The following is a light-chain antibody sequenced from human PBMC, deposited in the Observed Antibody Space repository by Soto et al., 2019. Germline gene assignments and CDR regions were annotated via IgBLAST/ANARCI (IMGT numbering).Light chain of an antibody. V-gene: IGKV3-20*01. CDR1: QSVSSSY. CDR3: QQYGSSPTWT. CDR2: GAS. Sequence: EIVLTXSPGTLSXXPGEXATLSCRASQSVSSSYLAWYQQKPGQAPRLLIYGASSRATGIPDRFSGSGSGTDFTLTISRLEPEDFAVYYCQQYGSSPTWTFGQGTKV. J-gene: IGKJ1*01.